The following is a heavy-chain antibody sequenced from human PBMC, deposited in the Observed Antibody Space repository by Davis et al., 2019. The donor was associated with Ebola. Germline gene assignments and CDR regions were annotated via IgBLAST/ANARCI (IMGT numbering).Heavy chain of an antibody. D-gene: IGHD3-10*01. CDR1: GFPFSAYA. CDR3: GRSVDRTVRGVGY. V-gene: IGHV3-23*01. CDR2: VSISGRDP. J-gene: IGHJ4*02. Sequence: GESLKISCAASGFPFSAYAMSWVRQPPGEGLQWVSTVSISGRDPYYIDSVMGRFTVSRDNSKNTVYLQMNSLRAEDTAVYFCGRSVDRTVRGVGYWGQGALVTVSS.